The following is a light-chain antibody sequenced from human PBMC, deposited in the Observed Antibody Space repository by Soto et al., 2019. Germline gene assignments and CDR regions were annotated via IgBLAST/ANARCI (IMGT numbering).Light chain of an antibody. V-gene: IGKV4-1*01. CDR1: QSLLYSSNNKNY. CDR3: QQYYSPPLT. CDR2: WAS. J-gene: IGKJ4*01. Sequence: DIVMTQSPDSLAVSVGERATINCRSSQSLLYSSNNKNYLAWYQQKPGQPPKLLIYWASTRESGVPDRFSGSGSGTDFTLTISSLQAEDGAVYYCQQYYSPPLTFGGGTKVEIK.